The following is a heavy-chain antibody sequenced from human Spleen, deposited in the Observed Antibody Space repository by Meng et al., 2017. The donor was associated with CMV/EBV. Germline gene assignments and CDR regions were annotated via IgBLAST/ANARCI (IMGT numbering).Heavy chain of an antibody. D-gene: IGHD3-22*01. CDR2: IIPILGIA. Sequence: SVKVSCKASGGTFSSYAISWVRQAPGQGLEWMGGIIPILGIANYAQKFQGRVTITADKSTSTAYMELSSLRSEDTAGYYCASNPARTISGYLRYFDYWGQGTLVTVSS. V-gene: IGHV1-69*10. CDR1: GGTFSSYA. CDR3: ASNPARTISGYLRYFDY. J-gene: IGHJ4*02.